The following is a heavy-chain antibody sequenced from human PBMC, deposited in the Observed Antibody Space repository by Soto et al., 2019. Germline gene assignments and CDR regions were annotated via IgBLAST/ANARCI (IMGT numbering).Heavy chain of an antibody. J-gene: IGHJ2*01. CDR1: GYTFTSYD. D-gene: IGHD6-19*01. Sequence: QVQLVQSGAEVKKPGASVKVSCKASGYTFTSYDINWVRQSTGQGLEWMGWMNPNSGNTGYAQKFQGRVSMTRNTSISTAYMEVNSLRSNDTAVYYCARRGSCWYGYWYFDLSGRGNLVTVSS. CDR2: MNPNSGNT. V-gene: IGHV1-8*01. CDR3: ARRGSCWYGYWYFDL.